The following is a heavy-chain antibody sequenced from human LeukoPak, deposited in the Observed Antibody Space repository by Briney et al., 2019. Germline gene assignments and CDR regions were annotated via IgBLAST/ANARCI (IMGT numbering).Heavy chain of an antibody. J-gene: IGHJ4*02. D-gene: IGHD2-15*01. CDR1: GYTFTGYY. Sequence: ASVTVSCKASGYTFTGYYMHWVRQAPGQGLEWMGWINPNSGGTNYAQKFQGWVTMTRDPSISTAYMELSRLRSDDTAVYYCARDFCRGGSCYPGYWGQGTLVTVSS. CDR3: ARDFCRGGSCYPGY. V-gene: IGHV1-2*04. CDR2: INPNSGGT.